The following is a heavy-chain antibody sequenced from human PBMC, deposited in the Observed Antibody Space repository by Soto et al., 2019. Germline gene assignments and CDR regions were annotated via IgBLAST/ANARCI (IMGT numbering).Heavy chain of an antibody. J-gene: IGHJ6*04. V-gene: IGHV3-21*01. Sequence: PGGSLRLSCAASGFTFSSYSMNWVRQAPGKGLEWVSSISSSSSYIYYADSVKGRFTISRDNAKNSLYLQMNSLRAEDTAVYYCARDSGYCSGGSCYSQYYYYGMDVWGKGTTVTVSS. CDR1: GFTFSSYS. D-gene: IGHD2-15*01. CDR3: ARDSGYCSGGSCYSQYYYYGMDV. CDR2: ISSSSSYI.